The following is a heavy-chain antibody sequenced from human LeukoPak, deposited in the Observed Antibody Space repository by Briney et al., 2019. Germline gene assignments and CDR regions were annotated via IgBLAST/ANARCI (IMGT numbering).Heavy chain of an antibody. V-gene: IGHV3-30*18. CDR1: GFTFSSYA. J-gene: IGHJ6*03. Sequence: GGPLSFSCAASGFTFSSYAMTWVRQAPGKGLEGVPVISYDETRKYYVDSVKGRFTISRDNSKNTVYLQMNSLRPEDTAVYYCAKGDGGSETYFYMDVWGKGTAVTVSS. CDR2: ISYDETRK. D-gene: IGHD5-12*01. CDR3: AKGDGGSETYFYMDV.